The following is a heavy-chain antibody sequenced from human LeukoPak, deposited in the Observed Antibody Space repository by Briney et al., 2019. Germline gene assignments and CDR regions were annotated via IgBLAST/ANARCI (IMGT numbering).Heavy chain of an antibody. CDR1: EFTFSSYS. CDR2: ISSSGSYI. D-gene: IGHD2-8*01. V-gene: IGHV3-21*01. CDR3: ARRTRDDAFDI. Sequence: GGSLRLSCVASEFTFSSYSVNWVRQAPGKGLEWVSSISSSGSYIYYADSVKGRFTISRDNAKNSLYLQMNSLRAEDTAVYYCARRTRDDAFDIWGQGTMVTVSS. J-gene: IGHJ3*02.